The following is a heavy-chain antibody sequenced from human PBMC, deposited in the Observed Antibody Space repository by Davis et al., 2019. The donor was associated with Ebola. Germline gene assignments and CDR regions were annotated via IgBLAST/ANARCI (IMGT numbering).Heavy chain of an antibody. J-gene: IGHJ4*02. CDR1: GFTFSSYG. Sequence: GESLKISCAASGFTFSSYGMHWVRQAPGKGLEWVAVISYDGSNKYYADSVKGRFTISRDNSKNTLYLQMNSLRAEDTAVYYCARDFLGAATPLDYWGQGTLVTVSS. D-gene: IGHD1-26*01. CDR2: ISYDGSNK. V-gene: IGHV3-30*03. CDR3: ARDFLGAATPLDY.